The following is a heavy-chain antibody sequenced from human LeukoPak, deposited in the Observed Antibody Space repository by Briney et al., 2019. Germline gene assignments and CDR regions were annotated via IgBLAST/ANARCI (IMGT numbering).Heavy chain of an antibody. CDR1: GGPIRNTNYY. CDR2: IYHSGST. V-gene: IGHV4-39*07. Sequence: PSETLSLTCTVSGGPIRNTNYYWGWIRQPPGKGLEWIGSIYHSGSTYYNPSLKSRVTISVDTSKNQFSLKLSSVTAADTAVYYCARVRGRWELPRVFDYWGQGTLVTVSS. J-gene: IGHJ4*02. CDR3: ARVRGRWELPRVFDY. D-gene: IGHD1-26*01.